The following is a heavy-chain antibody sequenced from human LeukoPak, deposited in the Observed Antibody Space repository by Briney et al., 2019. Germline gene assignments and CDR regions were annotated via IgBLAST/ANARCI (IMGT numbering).Heavy chain of an antibody. CDR2: IKSKTDGGTT. D-gene: IGHD6-19*01. CDR1: GFTFSNAR. V-gene: IGHV3-15*01. Sequence: GGSLRLSCAASGFTFSNARMSWVRQAPGKGLEWVGRIKSKTDGGTTDYAAPVKGRFTISRDDSKNTLYLQMNSLKTEDTAVYYCTTDNWYSSGWFDDGIDYWGQGTLVTVSS. J-gene: IGHJ4*02. CDR3: TTDNWYSSGWFDDGIDY.